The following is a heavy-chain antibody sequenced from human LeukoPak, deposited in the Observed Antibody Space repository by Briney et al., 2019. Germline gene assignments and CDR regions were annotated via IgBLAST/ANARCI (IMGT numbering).Heavy chain of an antibody. CDR2: ISSSSSYI. CDR1: GFTFSSYS. CDR3: ARTYYDILTGYYYYFYF. J-gene: IGHJ4*02. Sequence: GGSLRLSCAASGFTFSSYSMNWVRQAPGKGLEWVSSISSSSSYIYYADSVKGRFTISRDNAKNSLYLQMNSLRAEDTAVYYCARTYYDILTGYYYYFYFWGQGPLVTVSS. V-gene: IGHV3-21*01. D-gene: IGHD3-9*01.